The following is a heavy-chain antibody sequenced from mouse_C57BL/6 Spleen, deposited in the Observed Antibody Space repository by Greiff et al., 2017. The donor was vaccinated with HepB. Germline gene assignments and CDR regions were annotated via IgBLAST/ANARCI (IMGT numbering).Heavy chain of an antibody. CDR1: GYTFTSYW. V-gene: IGHV1-7*01. D-gene: IGHD4-1*01. CDR2: INPSSGYT. CDR3: ARSLTEYYAMDY. Sequence: QVHVKQSGAELAKPGASVKLSCKASGYTFTSYWMHWVKQRPGQGLEWIGYINPSSGYTKYNQKFKDKATLTADKSSSTAYMQLSSLTYEDSAVYYCARSLTEYYAMDYWGQGTSVTVSS. J-gene: IGHJ4*01.